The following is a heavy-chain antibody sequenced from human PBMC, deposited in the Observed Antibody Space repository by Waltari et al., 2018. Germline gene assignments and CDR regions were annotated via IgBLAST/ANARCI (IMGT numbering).Heavy chain of an antibody. V-gene: IGHV4-61*09. CDR2: IYTSGST. Sequence: QVQLQESGPGLVKPSQTLSLTCTVSGGSISSGSYYWSWIRQPAGKGLEWIGYIYTSGSTNYNPSLKSLVTISVDTSKNQFSLKLSSVTAADTAVYYCARGDSSSWYALYYFDYWGQGTLVTVSS. J-gene: IGHJ4*02. CDR1: GGSISSGSYY. CDR3: ARGDSSSWYALYYFDY. D-gene: IGHD6-13*01.